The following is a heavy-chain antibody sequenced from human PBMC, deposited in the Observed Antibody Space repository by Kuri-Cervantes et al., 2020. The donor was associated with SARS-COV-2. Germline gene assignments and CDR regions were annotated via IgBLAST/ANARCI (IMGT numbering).Heavy chain of an antibody. CDR1: GFTFSSYG. CDR3: AEDYRVTTLYDAFDI. V-gene: IGHV3-30*02. Sequence: GGSLRLSCAASGFTFSSYGMHWVRQAPGKGLEWVAFIRYDGSNKYYADSVKGRFTISRDNSKNTLYLQMNSLRAEDTAVYYCAEDYRVTTLYDAFDIWGQGTMVTVSS. J-gene: IGHJ3*02. CDR2: IRYDGSNK. D-gene: IGHD4-11*01.